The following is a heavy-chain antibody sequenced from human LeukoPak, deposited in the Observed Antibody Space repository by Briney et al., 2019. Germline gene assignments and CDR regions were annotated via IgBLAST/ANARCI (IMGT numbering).Heavy chain of an antibody. CDR2: ISVYSGNT. D-gene: IGHD2-2*01. V-gene: IGHV1-18*01. CDR3: AGDWSYQLSRDYYYMDV. CDR1: GGTFSSYA. J-gene: IGHJ6*03. Sequence: GASVKVSCKASGGTFSSYAISWVRQAPGQGLEWVGWISVYSGNTNHAQKLQGRVTMTTDTSTSTAYMELRSLRSDDTAVYFCAGDWSYQLSRDYYYMDVWGKGTTVTVSS.